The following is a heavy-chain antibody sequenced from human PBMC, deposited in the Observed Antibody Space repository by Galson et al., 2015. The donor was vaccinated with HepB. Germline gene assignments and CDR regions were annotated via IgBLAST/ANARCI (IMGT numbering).Heavy chain of an antibody. V-gene: IGHV1-69*06. D-gene: IGHD3-10*01. CDR1: GGTFSSHA. CDR2: IIPIFGTA. J-gene: IGHJ3*01. CDR3: ASYFGSWSPDCFHF. Sequence: SCKASGGTFSSHAISWVRQAPGQGLEWMGGIIPIFGTANYAQKFQGRVTITEDKFTSTAYMEVTRLTYEDTAIYYCASYFGSWSPDCFHFWGQGTMVTVSS.